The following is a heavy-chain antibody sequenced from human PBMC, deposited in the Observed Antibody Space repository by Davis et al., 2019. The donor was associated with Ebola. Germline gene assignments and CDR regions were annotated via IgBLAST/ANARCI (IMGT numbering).Heavy chain of an antibody. V-gene: IGHV3-30-3*01. CDR1: GFTFSSYA. D-gene: IGHD1-1*01. CDR3: ARWRNSTGRFDC. Sequence: GESLKISCAASGFTFSSYAMHWVRQAPGKGLEWVAVISYDGSNKYYADSVKGRFTISRDNSKNTLYLQMNSLRAEDTAVYYCARWRNSTGRFDCWGQGTPVTVFS. CDR2: ISYDGSNK. J-gene: IGHJ4*02.